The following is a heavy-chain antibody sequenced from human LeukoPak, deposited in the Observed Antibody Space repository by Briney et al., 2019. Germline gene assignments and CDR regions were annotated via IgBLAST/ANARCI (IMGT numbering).Heavy chain of an antibody. Sequence: RGSLRLSCAASGFTFSSYWMSWVRQAPGKGLEWVANIKQDGSEKYYVDSVKGRFTISRDNAKNSLYLQMNSLRAEDTAVYYCARGLARGGYYYYGMDVWGQGTTVTVSS. CDR2: IKQDGSEK. V-gene: IGHV3-7*01. CDR3: ARGLARGGYYYYGMDV. D-gene: IGHD6-19*01. J-gene: IGHJ6*02. CDR1: GFTFSSYW.